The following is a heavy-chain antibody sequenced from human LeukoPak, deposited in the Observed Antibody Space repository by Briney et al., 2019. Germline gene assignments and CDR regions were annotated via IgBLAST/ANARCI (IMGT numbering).Heavy chain of an antibody. V-gene: IGHV4-38-2*02. CDR2: FYDSGNT. CDR1: GYSISSGYY. J-gene: IGHJ4*02. CDR3: ATSGWYLLPGIY. Sequence: PSETLSLTCTVSGYSISSGYYWGWIRQPPGKGLEWIGSFYDSGNTYYNPSLKSRVTISVDTSKNQFSLKLSSVTAADTAVFYCATSGWYLLPGIYWGQGTLVTVSS. D-gene: IGHD6-19*01.